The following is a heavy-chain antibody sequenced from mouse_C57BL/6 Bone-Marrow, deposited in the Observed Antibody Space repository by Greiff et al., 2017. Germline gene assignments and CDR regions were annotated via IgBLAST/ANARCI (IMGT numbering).Heavy chain of an antibody. D-gene: IGHD1-1*01. CDR1: GFTFSSYG. CDR2: ISSGGSYT. Sequence: EVKLVESGGDLVKPGGSLKLSCAASGFTFSSYGMSWVRQTPDKRLEWVATISSGGSYTYYPDSVKGRFTISRDNAKNTLYLQMSSLKSEDTAMYYCARDYYGSSWFAYWGQGTLVTVSA. CDR3: ARDYYGSSWFAY. V-gene: IGHV5-6*01. J-gene: IGHJ3*01.